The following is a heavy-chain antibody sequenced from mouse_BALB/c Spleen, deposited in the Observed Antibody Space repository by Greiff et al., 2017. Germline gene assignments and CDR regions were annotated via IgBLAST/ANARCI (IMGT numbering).Heavy chain of an antibody. CDR2: IRNKANGYTT. CDR3: ARDKYYGSSYVDYYAMDY. D-gene: IGHD1-1*01. Sequence: EVQLQESGGGLVQPGGSLRLSCATSGFTFTDYYMSWVRQPPGKALEWLGFIRNKANGYTTEYSASVKGRFTISRDNSQSILYLQMNTLRAEDSATYYCARDKYYGSSYVDYYAMDYWGQGTSVTVSS. V-gene: IGHV7-3*02. J-gene: IGHJ4*01. CDR1: GFTFTDYY.